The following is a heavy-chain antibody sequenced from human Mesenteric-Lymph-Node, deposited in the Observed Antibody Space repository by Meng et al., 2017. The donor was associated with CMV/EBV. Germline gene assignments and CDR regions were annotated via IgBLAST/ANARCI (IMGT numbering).Heavy chain of an antibody. D-gene: IGHD6-13*01. J-gene: IGHJ4*02. CDR3: ARGSSGYTNSWYRH. CDR1: GGSISGYF. Sequence: SETLSLTCTVSGGSISGYFWSWIRQPSGKGLEWIGYIYDSGNTDYNPSLRGRATISIDTSKNELTLKVTSVTAADTAVYYCARGSSGYTNSWYRHWGQGTLVTVSS. CDR2: IYDSGNT. V-gene: IGHV4-59*01.